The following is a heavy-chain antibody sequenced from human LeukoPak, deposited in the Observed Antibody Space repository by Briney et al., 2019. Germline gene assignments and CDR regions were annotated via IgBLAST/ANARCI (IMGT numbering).Heavy chain of an antibody. CDR3: ARVGHGQWLVRAVYNWFDP. Sequence: GGSLRLSCAASGFTFSSYSMNWVRQAPGKGLEWVSSISSSSSYIYYADSVKGRFTISRDNAKNSLYLQTNSLRAEDTAVYYCARVGHGQWLVRAVYNWFDPWGQGTLVTVSS. J-gene: IGHJ5*02. CDR2: ISSSSSYI. CDR1: GFTFSSYS. D-gene: IGHD6-19*01. V-gene: IGHV3-21*01.